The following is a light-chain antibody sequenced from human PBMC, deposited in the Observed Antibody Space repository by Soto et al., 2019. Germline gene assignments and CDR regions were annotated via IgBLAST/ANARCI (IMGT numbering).Light chain of an antibody. CDR1: QSVSSSF. Sequence: EIVLTQSPGTLSLSQGEGATLSCRASQSVSSSFFAWYQQKPGQAPRLLIYGASSRATGIPDRFSGSGSGADFTLTISRLEHEDLAVYYCQQYGSSPWTFGQGTKVETK. CDR2: GAS. J-gene: IGKJ1*01. V-gene: IGKV3-20*01. CDR3: QQYGSSPWT.